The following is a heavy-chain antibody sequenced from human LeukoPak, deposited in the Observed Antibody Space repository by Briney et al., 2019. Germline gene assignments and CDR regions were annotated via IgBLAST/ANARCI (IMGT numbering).Heavy chain of an antibody. CDR3: AVSGYGSTDS. V-gene: IGHV4-59*03. CDR1: GDSITSHS. J-gene: IGHJ4*02. CDR2: IHSSGST. D-gene: IGHD3-10*01. Sequence: SETLSLTCTVSGDSITSHSWSWIRLPPGKGLEWIGYIHSSGSTSYSPSLESRVTITRDTSKNQFSLKMTAVTAADTAVYYCAVSGYGSTDSWGQGTLVTVFS.